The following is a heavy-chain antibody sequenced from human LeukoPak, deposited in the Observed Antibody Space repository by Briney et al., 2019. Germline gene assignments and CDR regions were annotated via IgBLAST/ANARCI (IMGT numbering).Heavy chain of an antibody. J-gene: IGHJ3*02. CDR2: IRYDGSNK. Sequence: GGSLRLSCAASGFTFSSYGMHWVRQAPGKGLEWVAFIRYDGSNKYCADSVKGRFTISRDNSKNTLYLQMNSLRAEDTAVYYCANQGGELLSPDAFDIWGQGTMVTVSS. D-gene: IGHD2-2*01. CDR1: GFTFSSYG. CDR3: ANQGGELLSPDAFDI. V-gene: IGHV3-30*02.